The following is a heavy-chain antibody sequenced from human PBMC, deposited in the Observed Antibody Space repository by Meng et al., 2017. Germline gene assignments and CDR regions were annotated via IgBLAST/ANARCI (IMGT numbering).Heavy chain of an antibody. V-gene: IGHV3-15*04. CDR1: GLRFTDAW. J-gene: IGHJ4*02. CDR3: ATGAAAADH. D-gene: IGHD6-13*01. Sequence: VPLVESGGGLVKPGGFLRLSCVASGLRFTDAWMSWVRQAPGKGLEWVGRIERKSDGGTIYYAAPVKGRFTISRDDSKNTLYLQMDSLINEDTAVYFCATGAAAADHWGQGTLVTVSS. CDR2: IERKSDGGTI.